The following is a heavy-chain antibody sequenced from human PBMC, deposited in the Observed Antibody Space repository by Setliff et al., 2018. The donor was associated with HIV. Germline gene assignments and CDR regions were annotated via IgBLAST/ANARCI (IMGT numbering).Heavy chain of an antibody. V-gene: IGHV1-3*01. CDR1: GYSFSSYA. CDR3: VGGRGGFFDEPFVM. CDR2: INAAISHT. Sequence: GASVKVSCKASGYSFSSYAIHWVRQAAGQSPEWLGWINAAISHTRYSPKFQDRVTLTTDTSAGTIHMEMRSLRSEDTAVYYCVGGRGGFFDEPFVMWGPGTRVTVSS. D-gene: IGHD3-16*01. J-gene: IGHJ3*02.